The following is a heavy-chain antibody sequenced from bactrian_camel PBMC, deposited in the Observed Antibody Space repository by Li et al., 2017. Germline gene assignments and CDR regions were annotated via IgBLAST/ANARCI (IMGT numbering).Heavy chain of an antibody. Sequence: VQLVESGGGTVQAGGSLRLSCLASGFTVSAGYMAWFRQAPGKEREGVAAIDNAGATTYTYSVQDRFTISKDNVKNTLYLQMNSLQPEDTAIYYCAADFYNLQLARSYTYWGQGTQVTVS. J-gene: IGHJ4*01. CDR1: GFTVSAGY. V-gene: IGHV3S53*01. D-gene: IGHD6*01. CDR2: IDNAGAT. CDR3: AADFYNLQLARSYTY.